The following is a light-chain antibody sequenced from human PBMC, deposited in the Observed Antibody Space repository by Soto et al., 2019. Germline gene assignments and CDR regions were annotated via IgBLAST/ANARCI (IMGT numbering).Light chain of an antibody. V-gene: IGLV2-11*01. CDR1: SSDVGGYNY. CDR2: DVN. J-gene: IGLJ2*01. CDR3: ATWDDSLRGVV. Sequence: QSALTQPRSVSGSPGQSVTISCTGTSSDVGGYNYVSWYQQHPGKAPKLMIYDVNKWPSGVPHRFSASKSGTSASLAISGLRSEDEAEYFCATWDDSLRGVVFGGGTKLTVL.